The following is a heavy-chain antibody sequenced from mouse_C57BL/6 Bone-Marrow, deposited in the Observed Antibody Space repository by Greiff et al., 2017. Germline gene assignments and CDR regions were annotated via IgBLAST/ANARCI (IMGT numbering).Heavy chain of an antibody. J-gene: IGHJ1*03. Sequence: VQVVESGAELVRPGTSVKMSCKASGYTFTNYWIGWAKQRPGHGLEWIGDIYPGGGYTNYNEKFKGKATLTADKSSSTAYMQFSSLTSEDSAIYYCARGNYYGSSYKYFDVWGTGTTVTVSS. CDR2: IYPGGGYT. D-gene: IGHD1-1*01. V-gene: IGHV1-63*01. CDR1: GYTFTNYW. CDR3: ARGNYYGSSYKYFDV.